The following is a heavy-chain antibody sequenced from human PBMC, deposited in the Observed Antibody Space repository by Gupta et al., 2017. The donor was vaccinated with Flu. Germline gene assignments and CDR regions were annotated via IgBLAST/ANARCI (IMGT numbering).Heavy chain of an antibody. CDR3: ASSGSDDVFDT. Sequence: QLQESGPGLVKPAETLSLTCSVSGASIKWNAWSWGWVRQTPGKGLEWVLSLDYNGRTYRNPSLNSRVTMSVDPAKKQFSLKLTGVTASDTAVYYCASSGSDDVFDTWGQGIRVTVSS. CDR1: GASIKWNAWS. D-gene: IGHD3-9*01. V-gene: IGHV4-39*01. J-gene: IGHJ4*02. CDR2: LDYNGRT.